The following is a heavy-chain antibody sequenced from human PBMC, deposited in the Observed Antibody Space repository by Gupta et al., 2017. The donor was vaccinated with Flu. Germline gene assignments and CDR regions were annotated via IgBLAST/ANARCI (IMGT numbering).Heavy chain of an antibody. J-gene: IGHJ5*02. CDR1: GGSFSGYY. D-gene: IGHD6-19*01. V-gene: IGHV4-34*01. CDR3: AIRPYSGWTRGWFDP. Sequence: QVQLQQWGAGLLKPSETLSLTCAVYGGSFSGYYWSWIRQPPGKGLEWIGEINHSGSTNYNPSLKSRVTISVDTSKNQFSLKLSSVTAADTAVYYCAIRPYSGWTRGWFDPWGQGTLVTVSS. CDR2: INHSGST.